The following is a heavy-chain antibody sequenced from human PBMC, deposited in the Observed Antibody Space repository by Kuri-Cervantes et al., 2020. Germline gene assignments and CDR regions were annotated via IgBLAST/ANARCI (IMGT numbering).Heavy chain of an antibody. J-gene: IGHJ4*02. V-gene: IGHV2-5*01. CDR1: GFSLSTSGVN. Sequence: GPTLVNPAPAHTLTCTFSGFSLSTSGVNVGWIRQPPGKALEWLAIIYWNDDKRYSPSLKIRLSITKDTSTNQVVLTMTNMDPVGTATYYCAHSLHSASWGNYWGQGTLVTVSS. D-gene: IGHD6-13*01. CDR2: IYWNDDK. CDR3: AHSLHSASWGNY.